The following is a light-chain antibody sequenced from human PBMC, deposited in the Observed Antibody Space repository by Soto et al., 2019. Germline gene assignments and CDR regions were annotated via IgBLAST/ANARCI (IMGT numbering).Light chain of an antibody. J-gene: IGKJ1*01. CDR2: DAS. V-gene: IGKV1-5*01. CDR3: QQYNSYSPWT. CDR1: QSISSW. Sequence: DIQMTQSPSTLSASVGARVTITCRASQSISSWLAWYQQKPGKAPKLLIYDASSLESGVPSRFSGSGSGTEFTLTISSLQPDDLATYYCQQYNSYSPWTVGQGTKVDIK.